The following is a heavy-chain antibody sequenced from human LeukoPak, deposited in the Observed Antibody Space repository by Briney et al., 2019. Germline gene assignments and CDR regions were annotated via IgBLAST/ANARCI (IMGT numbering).Heavy chain of an antibody. V-gene: IGHV3-23*01. CDR3: AKSDCGSDGCKLYNY. D-gene: IGHD2-21*01. CDR2: ISGSGGST. Sequence: PGGSLRLSCAASGFTFSSYAMSWVRQAPGKGLEWVSAISGSGGSTYYADSVKGRFTISRDNSKNTLYLQMNSLRAEDTAIYYCAKSDCGSDGCKLYNYWAQGTQVTVSS. J-gene: IGHJ4*02. CDR1: GFTFSSYA.